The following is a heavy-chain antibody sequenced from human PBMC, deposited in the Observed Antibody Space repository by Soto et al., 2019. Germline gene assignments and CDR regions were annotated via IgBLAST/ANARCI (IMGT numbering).Heavy chain of an antibody. D-gene: IGHD2-8*01. CDR2: ISPSGGNT. V-gene: IGHV3-23*01. J-gene: IGHJ6*03. Sequence: GGSLRLSCAASGFTFSSYSMNWVRQAPGKGLEWVSSISPSGGNTYYADSVKGRFTISRDNSKNTLYLQMNSLRAEDTAVYYCAGRYCTNGGCYTKYYCYIDVWGKGTTVTISS. CDR3: AGRYCTNGGCYTKYYCYIDV. CDR1: GFTFSSYS.